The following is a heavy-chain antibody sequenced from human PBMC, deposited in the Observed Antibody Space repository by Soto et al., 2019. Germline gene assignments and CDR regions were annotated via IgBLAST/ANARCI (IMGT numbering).Heavy chain of an antibody. CDR3: ARGREISFGYNWFDP. Sequence: QVQLVQSGAEVRKPGASVKLSCQTSGYPFNSYHMHWVRQAPGQGLEWMGVINPTEGRTRYSQKFQVRVTMTRDTSTSTVYIELSSLRSEYTAIYFCARGREISFGYNWFDPWGQGTLVTVSS. CDR2: INPTEGRT. V-gene: IGHV1-46*02. CDR1: GYPFNSYH. D-gene: IGHD5-18*01. J-gene: IGHJ5*02.